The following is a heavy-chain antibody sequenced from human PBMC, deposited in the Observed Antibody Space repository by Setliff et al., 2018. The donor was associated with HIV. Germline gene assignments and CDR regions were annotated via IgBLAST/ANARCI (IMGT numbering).Heavy chain of an antibody. J-gene: IGHJ4*02. CDR2: IYYSGST. Sequence: KPSETLSLTCSVSGGSVSSVNYYWSWIRQPPGKGLEWIGYIYYSGSTTYNPSLRSRVTISIDTSKNQFSLNLRSVTAADTAVYYCARDPPGYGDSKDYWGQGKLVTVSS. V-gene: IGHV4-61*01. CDR3: ARDPPGYGDSKDY. D-gene: IGHD4-17*01. CDR1: GGSVSSVNYY.